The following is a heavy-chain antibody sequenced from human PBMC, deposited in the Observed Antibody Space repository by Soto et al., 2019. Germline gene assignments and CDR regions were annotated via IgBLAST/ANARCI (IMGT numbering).Heavy chain of an antibody. Sequence: QVQLQESGPGLVKPSETLSLTCTVSGCSISSYYWSWIRQPPGKGLEWIGYIYYSGSTNYNPSLKSRVTISVDTSKNQVSLKLSSVTAADTAVYYCARDDYGGNSGYFDLWGRGTLVTVSS. CDR1: GCSISSYY. J-gene: IGHJ2*01. CDR3: ARDDYGGNSGYFDL. V-gene: IGHV4-59*01. D-gene: IGHD4-17*01. CDR2: IYYSGST.